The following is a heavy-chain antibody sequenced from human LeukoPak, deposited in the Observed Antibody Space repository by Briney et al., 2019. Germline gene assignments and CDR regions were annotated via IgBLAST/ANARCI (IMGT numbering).Heavy chain of an antibody. CDR1: GFTFSSYG. J-gene: IGHJ4*02. Sequence: GGSLRLSCAASGFTFSSYGMHWVRQAPGKGLEWVAVIWYDGSNKYYADSVKGRFTISRDNAKNSLYLQMNSLRAEDTAVYYCARRGTMIVVVGHYYFDYWGQGTLVTVSS. CDR2: IWYDGSNK. V-gene: IGHV3-33*03. D-gene: IGHD3-22*01. CDR3: ARRGTMIVVVGHYYFDY.